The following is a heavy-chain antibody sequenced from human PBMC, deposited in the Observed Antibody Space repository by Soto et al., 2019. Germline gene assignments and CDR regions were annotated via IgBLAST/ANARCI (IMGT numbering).Heavy chain of an antibody. CDR1: GGSFSGYY. Sequence: SETLALTCAVYGGSFSGYYWSWIRQPPGKGLEWIGEINHSGTSNYIASLKSRVTISIDTSRKQFSLNLRSVTAADTALYYCARGAWDEGSGYYYFDYWAQGTQVTVS. CDR3: ARGAWDEGSGYYYFDY. J-gene: IGHJ4*02. D-gene: IGHD3-22*01. V-gene: IGHV4-34*01. CDR2: INHSGTS.